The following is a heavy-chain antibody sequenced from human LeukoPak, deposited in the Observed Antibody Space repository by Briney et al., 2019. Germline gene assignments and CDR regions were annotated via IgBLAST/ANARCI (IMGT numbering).Heavy chain of an antibody. Sequence: GGSLRLSCAASGFTFSSYAMSWVRQAPGKGLEWVSAISGSGGSTYYADSVKSRFTISRDNSKNTLYLQMNSLRAEDTAVYYCASEAVEEDYYYYGMDVWGQGTTVTVSS. CDR1: GFTFSSYA. CDR3: ASEAVEEDYYYYGMDV. CDR2: ISGSGGST. J-gene: IGHJ6*02. V-gene: IGHV3-23*01.